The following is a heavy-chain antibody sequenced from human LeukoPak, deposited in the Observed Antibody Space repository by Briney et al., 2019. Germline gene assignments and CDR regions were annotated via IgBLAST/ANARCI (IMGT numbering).Heavy chain of an antibody. CDR1: GFSFSGYW. J-gene: IGHJ4*02. CDR2: INQDGSEK. V-gene: IGHV3-7*01. Sequence: GGSLRLSCAASGFSFSGYWMTWVRQAPGKGLGWVANINQDGSEKYYVDSVKGRFTISRDNAKNSLYLQMNSLTAEDTAVYYCARECFGESTFDSWGQGTLVTVSS. CDR3: ARECFGESTFDS. D-gene: IGHD3-10*01.